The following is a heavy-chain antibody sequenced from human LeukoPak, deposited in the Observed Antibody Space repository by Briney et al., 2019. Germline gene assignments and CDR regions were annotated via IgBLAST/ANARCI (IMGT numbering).Heavy chain of an antibody. Sequence: SVKVSCKASGGTFSSYAISWVRQAPGQGLEWMGGIIPIFGTANYAQKFQGRVTITADKSTSTAYMGLSSLRSEDTAVYYCARGDTAMVLDYWGQGTLVTVSS. CDR3: ARGDTAMVLDY. V-gene: IGHV1-69*06. CDR2: IIPIFGTA. CDR1: GGTFSSYA. J-gene: IGHJ4*02. D-gene: IGHD5-18*01.